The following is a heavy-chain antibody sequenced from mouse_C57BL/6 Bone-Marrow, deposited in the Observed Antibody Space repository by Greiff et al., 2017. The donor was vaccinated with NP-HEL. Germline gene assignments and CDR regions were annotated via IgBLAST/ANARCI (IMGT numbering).Heavy chain of an antibody. V-gene: IGHV1-7*01. CDR3: ARWGYGSSPWFAY. D-gene: IGHD1-1*01. CDR2: INPSSGYT. J-gene: IGHJ3*01. Sequence: QVHVKQSGAELAKPGASVKLSCKASGYTFTSYWMHWVKQRPGQGLEWIGYINPSSGYTKYNQKFKDKATLTADKSSSTAYMQLSSLTYEDSAVYYCARWGYGSSPWFAYWGQGTLVTVSA. CDR1: GYTFTSYW.